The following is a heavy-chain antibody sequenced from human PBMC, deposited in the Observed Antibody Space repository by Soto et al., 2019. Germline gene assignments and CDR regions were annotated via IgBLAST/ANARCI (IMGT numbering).Heavy chain of an antibody. CDR3: VGGRVYDY. D-gene: IGHD1-26*01. V-gene: IGHV4-4*02. Sequence: VQLTESGPGLVRPSGTLSLTCDVSSGSITTSVLWTWVRRFPGKGLEWIGEIAHDGHTNYNPSLSCRVTMSVDLSNSQFSLKVASVTAADTAFYFCVGGRVYDYWGHGTLVTLAS. CDR1: SGSITTSVL. J-gene: IGHJ4*01. CDR2: IAHDGHT.